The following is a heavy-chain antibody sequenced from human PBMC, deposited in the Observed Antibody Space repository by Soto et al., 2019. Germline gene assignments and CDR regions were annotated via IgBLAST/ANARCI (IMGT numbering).Heavy chain of an antibody. J-gene: IGHJ5*02. D-gene: IGHD3-9*01. CDR2: INPNSGGT. CDR3: AREGGIRYDILTGYYSNWFDP. V-gene: IGHV1-2*04. Sequence: ASVKVSCKASGYTFTGYYMHWVRQAPGQGLEWMGWINPNSGGTNYAQKFQGWVTMTRDTSISTAYMELSRLRSDDTAVYYCAREGGIRYDILTGYYSNWFDPWGQGXLVTVSS. CDR1: GYTFTGYY.